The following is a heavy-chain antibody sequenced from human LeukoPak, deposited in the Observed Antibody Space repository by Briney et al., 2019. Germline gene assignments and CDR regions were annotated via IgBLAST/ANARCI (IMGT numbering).Heavy chain of an antibody. Sequence: SQTLSLTCTVSGGSISSGGYYWSWIRQHPGKGLEWIGYIYYSGSTYYNPSLKSRVTISVDTSKNQFSLKLSSVTAADTAVYYCARDLYGYGYGGYYYYGMDVWGQGTTVTVSS. CDR2: IYYSGST. CDR3: ARDLYGYGYGGYYYYGMDV. J-gene: IGHJ6*02. V-gene: IGHV4-31*03. CDR1: GGSISSGGYY. D-gene: IGHD5-18*01.